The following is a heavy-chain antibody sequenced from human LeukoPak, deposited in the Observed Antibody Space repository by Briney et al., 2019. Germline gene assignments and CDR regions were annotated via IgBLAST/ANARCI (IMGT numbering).Heavy chain of an antibody. J-gene: IGHJ4*02. CDR2: IIPILGIA. CDR3: ARDPDSSGYYYAFDY. V-gene: IGHV1-69*04. Sequence: SVKVSCTASGGTFSSYAISWVRQAPGQGLEWKGRIIPILGIANYAQKFQGRVTITADKSTSTAYMELSSLRSEDTAVYYCARDPDSSGYYYAFDYWGQGTLVTVSS. CDR1: GGTFSSYA. D-gene: IGHD3-22*01.